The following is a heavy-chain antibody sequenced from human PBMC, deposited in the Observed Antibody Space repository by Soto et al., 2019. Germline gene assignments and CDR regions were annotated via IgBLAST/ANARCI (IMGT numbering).Heavy chain of an antibody. CDR1: GGTFSSYT. V-gene: IGHV1-69*02. J-gene: IGHJ6*02. CDR3: ARVAFTAPDDYNDGMDV. D-gene: IGHD4-4*01. CDR2: IIPILDIV. Sequence: QVQLVQSGAEVKKPGSSVKVSCKASGGTFSSYTINWVRQAPGQGLEWMGRIIPILDIVKYAQKFQGRGTITAAKSTRPGYMELSSLRSEDTDVYYCARVAFTAPDDYNDGMDVWGQGTTVTVSS.